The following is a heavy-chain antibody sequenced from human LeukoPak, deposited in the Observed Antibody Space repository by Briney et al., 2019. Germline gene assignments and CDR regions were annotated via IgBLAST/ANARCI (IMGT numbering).Heavy chain of an antibody. J-gene: IGHJ4*02. CDR3: ARDPRGYSGYDLGYFDY. CDR1: GFTFSSYE. V-gene: IGHV3-48*03. D-gene: IGHD5-12*01. Sequence: GGSLRLSCAASGFTFSSYEMNWVRQAPGKGLEWVSYISSSGSTIYYADSVKGRFTISRDNSKNTLYLQMNSLRAEDTAVYYCARDPRGYSGYDLGYFDYWGQGTLVTVSS. CDR2: ISSSGSTI.